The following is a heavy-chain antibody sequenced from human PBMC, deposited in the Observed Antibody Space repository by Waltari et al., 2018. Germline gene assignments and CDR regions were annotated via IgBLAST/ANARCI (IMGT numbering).Heavy chain of an antibody. D-gene: IGHD3-16*01. V-gene: IGHV4-59*01. CDR2: IYYSWTT. CDR1: GGSISSYY. J-gene: IGHJ4*02. Sequence: QVQLQESGPGLVKPSETLSLTCTVSGGSISSYYWSWIRQPPGKGLEWIEYIYYSWTTNYNPSLKSRVTISVDTSKNQFSRKLSSVTAADTAVYYWARGLGPFDYWGQGTLVTVSS. CDR3: ARGLGPFDY.